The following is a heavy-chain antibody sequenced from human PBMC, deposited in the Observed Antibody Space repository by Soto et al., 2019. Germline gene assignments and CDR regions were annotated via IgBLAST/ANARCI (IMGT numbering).Heavy chain of an antibody. CDR2: FDPEDGET. D-gene: IGHD6-19*01. J-gene: IGHJ3*02. Sequence: ASVKVSCKVSGYTLTELSMHWVRQAPGKGLEWMGGFDPEDGETIYAQKFQGRVTMTEYTSTDTAYMELRSLRSEDTAVYYCARDCLAVAGSAFDIWGQGTMVTVSS. CDR1: GYTLTELS. V-gene: IGHV1-24*01. CDR3: ARDCLAVAGSAFDI.